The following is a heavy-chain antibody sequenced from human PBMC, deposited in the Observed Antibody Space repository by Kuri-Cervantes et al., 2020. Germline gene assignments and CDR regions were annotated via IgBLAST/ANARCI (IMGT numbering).Heavy chain of an antibody. CDR3: ARCLNYYDSSGYYSIDAFDI. CDR2: ISSSSSYI. Sequence: GGSLRLSCAASGFTFSSYSMNWVRQAPGKGLEWVSSISSSSSYIYYADSVKGRFTISRDNSKNTLYLQMNSLRAEDTAVYYCARCLNYYDSSGYYSIDAFDIWGQGTMVTVSS. J-gene: IGHJ3*02. D-gene: IGHD3-22*01. CDR1: GFTFSSYS. V-gene: IGHV3-21*04.